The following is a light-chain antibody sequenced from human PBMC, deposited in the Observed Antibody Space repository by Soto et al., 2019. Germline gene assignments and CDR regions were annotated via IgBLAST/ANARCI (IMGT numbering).Light chain of an antibody. CDR3: QHYSNWPPET. Sequence: IVLTQSPGTVSVSPGERATLSCRASQTVSSKFAGYQQKGGQAPRLLSYGASTRATGVPARFSGSGSGTEFTLTISSLQSEDFAVYYCQHYSNWPPETFGQGTKVDIK. CDR1: QTVSSK. V-gene: IGKV3-15*01. J-gene: IGKJ1*01. CDR2: GAS.